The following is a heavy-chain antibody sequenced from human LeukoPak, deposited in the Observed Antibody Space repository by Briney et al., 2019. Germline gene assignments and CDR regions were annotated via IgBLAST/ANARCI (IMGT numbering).Heavy chain of an antibody. J-gene: IGHJ5*02. Sequence: SETLSLTCTVSGDSISNILYYWGWIRQPPGKGLEWIGSIYYSGTTYYNPSLNSRVTISVDTSKNQFSLRLNSVTAADTAVYYCARDSAAITGTGDWFDPWGQGTLVTVSS. V-gene: IGHV4-39*07. CDR1: GDSISNILYY. CDR3: ARDSAAITGTGDWFDP. CDR2: IYYSGTT. D-gene: IGHD1-20*01.